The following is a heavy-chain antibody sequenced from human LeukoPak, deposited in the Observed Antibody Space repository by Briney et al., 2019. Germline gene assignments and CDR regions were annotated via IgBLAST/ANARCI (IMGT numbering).Heavy chain of an antibody. CDR1: GFTFSSFW. CDR3: ATYLYASSAFDS. CDR2: IKEDGREM. D-gene: IGHD3-22*01. J-gene: IGHJ5*01. V-gene: IGHV3-7*05. Sequence: PGGSLRLSCAASGFTFSSFWMSWVRQAPGKGLEWVANIKEDGREMYYVDSVKGRFTISRDNAKNSLCLQMKSLRSEDTAVYYCATYLYASSAFDSWGQGTLVTVSS.